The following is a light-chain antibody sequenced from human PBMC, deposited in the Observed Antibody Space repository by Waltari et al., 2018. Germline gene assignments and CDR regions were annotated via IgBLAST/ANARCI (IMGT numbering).Light chain of an antibody. V-gene: IGKV3-20*01. CDR3: QHYVTLPVT. J-gene: IGKJ1*01. CDR1: QSVSRT. Sequence: EIVLTQSPGTLSLSPGERATLSCRTSQSVSRTLPWYQQKPGQAPRLLIYAASSRATGIPDRFSGSGSGTDFSLTISRLEPEDFAVYYCQHYVTLPVTFGPGNKVEIK. CDR2: AAS.